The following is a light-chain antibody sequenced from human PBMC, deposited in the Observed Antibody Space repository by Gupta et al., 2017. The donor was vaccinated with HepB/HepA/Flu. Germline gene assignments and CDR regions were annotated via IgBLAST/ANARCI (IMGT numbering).Light chain of an antibody. CDR1: QSIRSS. CDR3: LQGSILPLT. CDR2: YAS. Sequence: EIVLTQSPDFQSVTPKEKVTITCRASQSIRSSLHWYQQKPDQSPKLLIKYASHSISGVPSRFSGSGSGKDFTLTIDSLEAEDAAAYFCLQGSILPLTFGGGTKVEMK. V-gene: IGKV6D-21*02. J-gene: IGKJ4*01.